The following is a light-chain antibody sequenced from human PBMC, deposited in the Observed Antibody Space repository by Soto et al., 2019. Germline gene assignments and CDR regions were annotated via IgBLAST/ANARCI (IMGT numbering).Light chain of an antibody. J-gene: IGKJ1*01. CDR3: QQYNNWST. CDR2: GAS. CDR1: QSVSSN. V-gene: IGKV3-15*01. Sequence: EIVMTQSPATLSVSPGERATLSCRASQSVSSNLAWYQQKPGQAPRLLIYGASTRATGIPARFSGSGSGTAFTLTIRSLQSEDFAVYYCQQYNNWSTFGQGTKVEIK.